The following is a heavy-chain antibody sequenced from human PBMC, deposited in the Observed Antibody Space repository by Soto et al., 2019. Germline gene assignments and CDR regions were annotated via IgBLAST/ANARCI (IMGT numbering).Heavy chain of an antibody. Sequence: SETLSLTCTVSGGSISSYYWSWIRQPPGKGLEWIGYIYYSGSANYNPSLKSRVTISVDTSKNQFSLKLSSVTAADTAVYYCARDHASYGSGSYYNWGQGTLVTVSS. CDR2: IYYSGSA. V-gene: IGHV4-59*01. CDR3: ARDHASYGSGSYYN. J-gene: IGHJ4*02. D-gene: IGHD3-10*01. CDR1: GGSISSYY.